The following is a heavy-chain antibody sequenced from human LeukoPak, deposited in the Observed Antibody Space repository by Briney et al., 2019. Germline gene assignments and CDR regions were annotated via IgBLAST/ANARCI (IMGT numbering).Heavy chain of an antibody. CDR1: GYTFTSYD. Sequence: ASVKVSCKASGYTFTSYDINWVRQATGQGLEWMGWMNPNSGNTGYVQKFQGRVTMTRNTPISTAYMELSSLRSEDTAVYYCARIQKVGITMIVVVPGPYYYYYMDVWGKGTTVTVSS. J-gene: IGHJ6*03. CDR3: ARIQKVGITMIVVVPGPYYYYYMDV. V-gene: IGHV1-8*01. D-gene: IGHD3-22*01. CDR2: MNPNSGNT.